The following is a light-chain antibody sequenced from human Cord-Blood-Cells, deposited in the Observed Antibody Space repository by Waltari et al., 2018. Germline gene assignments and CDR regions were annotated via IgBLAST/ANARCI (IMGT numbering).Light chain of an antibody. CDR1: SSDVGSYNL. J-gene: IGLJ2*01. V-gene: IGLV2-23*01. Sequence: QSALTQPASVSGSPGQSITISCTGTSSDVGSYNLVSWYQQHPGKAPKLMVYEGSKRPSGGSNRFSGSKSGNTASLTLAGVQAEDEADYYCCSYAGRSTVVVGGVTKLTVL. CDR3: CSYAGRSTVV. CDR2: EGS.